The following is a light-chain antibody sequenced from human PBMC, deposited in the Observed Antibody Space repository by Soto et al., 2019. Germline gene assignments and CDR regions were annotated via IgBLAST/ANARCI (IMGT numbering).Light chain of an antibody. V-gene: IGKV3-15*01. J-gene: IGKJ1*01. CDR2: ATS. CDR3: HQYYDWPPWT. Sequence: EIVMTQSPATLSVSPVERATLSCRASQSVSNSLAWYRQRPGQPPCLLIYATSTRATGVPARFTGSGSGTEFTLTISSLQSEDFAVYYCHQYYDWPPWTFGQGTKVDIK. CDR1: QSVSNS.